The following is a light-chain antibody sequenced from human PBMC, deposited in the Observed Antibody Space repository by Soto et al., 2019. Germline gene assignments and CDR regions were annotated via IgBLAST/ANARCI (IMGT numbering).Light chain of an antibody. J-gene: IGKJ4*01. CDR1: QSVGTN. V-gene: IGKV3-15*01. CDR2: GAS. CDR3: QRYNDWPPVT. Sequence: EKVMTQSPATLSVSPGERATLSCGASQSVGTNLAWYQQKPGQAPRLLIYGASTRATGIPARFSGSGSGTEFTLTINSLQSEDFAVYYSQRYNDWPPVTFGGGTKVDI.